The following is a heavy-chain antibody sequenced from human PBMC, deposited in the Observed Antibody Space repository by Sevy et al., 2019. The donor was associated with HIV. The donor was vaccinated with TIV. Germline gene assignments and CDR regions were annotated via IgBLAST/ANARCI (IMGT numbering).Heavy chain of an antibody. D-gene: IGHD6-13*01. CDR1: GFTFSSYG. J-gene: IGHJ6*03. CDR3: AKNGAFGSWGYYYYYYMDV. V-gene: IGHV3-33*06. Sequence: GGSLRLSCAASGFTFSSYGMHWVRQAPGKGLEWVADIWYDGSNKYYADSVKGRFTISRDNSKNTLYLQMNSLRAEDTAVYYCAKNGAFGSWGYYYYYYMDVWGKGTTVTVSS. CDR2: IWYDGSNK.